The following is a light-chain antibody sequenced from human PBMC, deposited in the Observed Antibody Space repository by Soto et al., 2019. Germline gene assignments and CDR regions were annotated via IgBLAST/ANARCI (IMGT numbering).Light chain of an antibody. J-gene: IGKJ5*01. CDR2: AAS. V-gene: IGKV3-15*01. CDR1: QSVNSN. Sequence: EIVMTQSPATLSVSPGERVTLSCRASQSVNSNLAWYQQKPGQAPRLLIYAASTRATGIPARISGSGSGTEFTLTISSLQPEDFAVYYCQQYNNWITFGQGTRLEIK. CDR3: QQYNNWIT.